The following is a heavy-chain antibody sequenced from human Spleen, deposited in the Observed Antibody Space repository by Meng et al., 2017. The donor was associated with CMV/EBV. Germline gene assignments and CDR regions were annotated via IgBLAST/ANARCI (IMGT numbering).Heavy chain of an antibody. J-gene: IGHJ6*02. Sequence: GESLKISCAASGFTLSSYWMTWVRQAPGKGLEWVANIKYDGSEKYYVDSVKGRFTISRVNAKNSLFLHMSSLRVEDTAVYYCARSDLQKASIDPPHGWVEGVDFYFYGLDVWGQGTTVTVSS. CDR1: GFTLSSYW. CDR2: IKYDGSEK. V-gene: IGHV3-7*01. CDR3: ARSDLQKASIDPPHGWVEGVDFYFYGLDV. D-gene: IGHD1-26*01.